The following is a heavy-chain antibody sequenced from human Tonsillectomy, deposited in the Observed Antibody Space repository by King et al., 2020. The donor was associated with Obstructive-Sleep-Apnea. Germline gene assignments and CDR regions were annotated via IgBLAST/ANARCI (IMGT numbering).Heavy chain of an antibody. Sequence: QLVQSGAEVRKPGASVKVSCKASGYTFTGYYMHWVRQAPGQGLEWMGWINPNSGGTNFAQTFHGRVTMTRETSISTDYMELSRLTSDDPALYFCAGGPYYYGSGTYSLDYWGQGTLVTVSS. CDR3: AGGPYYYGSGTYSLDY. CDR1: GYTFTGYY. J-gene: IGHJ4*02. D-gene: IGHD3-10*01. CDR2: INPNSGGT. V-gene: IGHV1-2*02.